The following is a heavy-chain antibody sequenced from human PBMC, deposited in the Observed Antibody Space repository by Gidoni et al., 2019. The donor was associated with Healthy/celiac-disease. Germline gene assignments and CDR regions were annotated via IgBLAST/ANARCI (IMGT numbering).Heavy chain of an antibody. Sequence: QVQLQESGPGLVKPSETLSLTCTLSGGSISSYYWSWIRQPPGKGLEWLGYIYYSGSTNYNPSLKSRVTISVDTSKNQFSLKLSSVTAADTAVYYCARQGGYYGFNNWFDPWGQGTLVTVSS. CDR3: ARQGGYYGFNNWFDP. CDR2: IYYSGST. J-gene: IGHJ5*02. CDR1: GGSISSYY. V-gene: IGHV4-59*08. D-gene: IGHD3-10*01.